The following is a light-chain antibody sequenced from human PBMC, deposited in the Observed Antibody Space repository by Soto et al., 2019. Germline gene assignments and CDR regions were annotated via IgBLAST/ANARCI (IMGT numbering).Light chain of an antibody. V-gene: IGLV1-40*01. CDR2: GNS. CDR1: SSNIGAGYD. J-gene: IGLJ2*01. Sequence: QSVLTQPPSVSGAPGQRVTISCTGSSSNIGAGYDVHWYQQLPGTAPKPLIYGNSNRPSGVPDRFSGSKSGTSASLAITGLEVEDEADYYCQCYDSSLSGTVVFGGGTKLTVL. CDR3: QCYDSSLSGTVV.